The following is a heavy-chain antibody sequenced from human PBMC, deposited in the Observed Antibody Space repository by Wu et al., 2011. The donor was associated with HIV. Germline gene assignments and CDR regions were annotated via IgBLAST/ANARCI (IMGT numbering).Heavy chain of an antibody. J-gene: IGHJ6*02. V-gene: IGHV1-69*14. Sequence: QVQLVQSGAEVKKPGSSVKVSCKTSGGSFSRYSFSWVRQAPGQGLEWMGGLIPLFGATDYAQKFQGRITISADTSTTTVYMDLSSLRSEDTAVYFCARAGAGKYNYGMDVWGQGTTVTVSS. CDR2: LIPLFGAT. D-gene: IGHD1-1*01. CDR3: ARAGAGKYNYGMDV. CDR1: GGSFSRYS.